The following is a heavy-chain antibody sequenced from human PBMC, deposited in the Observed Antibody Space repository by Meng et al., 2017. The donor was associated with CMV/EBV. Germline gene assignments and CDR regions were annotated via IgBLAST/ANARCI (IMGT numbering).Heavy chain of an antibody. D-gene: IGHD3-3*01. CDR1: GFTFSSYG. Sequence: GGSLRLSCAASGFTFSSYGMHWVRQAPGKGLEWVAFIRYDGSNKYYADSVKGRFTISRDNSKNTLYLQMNSLRAEDTAVYYCTRGGVDFWSGCWYFDLWGRGTLVTVSS. V-gene: IGHV3-30*02. J-gene: IGHJ2*01. CDR3: TRGGVDFWSGCWYFDL. CDR2: IRYDGSNK.